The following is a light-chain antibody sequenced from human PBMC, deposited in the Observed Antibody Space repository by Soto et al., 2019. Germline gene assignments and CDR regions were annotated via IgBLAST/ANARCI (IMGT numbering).Light chain of an antibody. CDR3: QYLNSFPLT. CDR1: QVSSKY. J-gene: IGKJ4*01. Sequence: IQLTQSPSSLSASVGDRVTITCRASQVSSKYLAWYQQKPGTAPKLLLYLTSTLQGGVPSRFSGSGSGTDFSLTISNLQPEDVTNYYCQYLNSFPLTFGGGTPVEIK. CDR2: LTS. V-gene: IGKV1-9*01.